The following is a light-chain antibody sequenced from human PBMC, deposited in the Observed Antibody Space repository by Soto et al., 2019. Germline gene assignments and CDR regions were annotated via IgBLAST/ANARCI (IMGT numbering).Light chain of an antibody. V-gene: IGKV3-15*01. CDR1: QSVSNN. CDR3: QQYNNWPPT. Sequence: EIVMTQSPATLSVSPGERATLSCRASQSVSNNLAWYQQKPGQAPRLLIYGASTRATGIPARFSGSGSGTEFTLTISSLQSEDFAVYYCQQYNNWPPTFSQGTKVEIK. J-gene: IGKJ1*01. CDR2: GAS.